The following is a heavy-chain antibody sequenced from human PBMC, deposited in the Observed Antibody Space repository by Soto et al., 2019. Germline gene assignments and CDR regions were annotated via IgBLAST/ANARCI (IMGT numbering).Heavy chain of an antibody. CDR2: IDPSDSYT. J-gene: IGHJ4*02. CDR1: GYSFTSYW. CDR3: ARSLRGIIAVGEGY. V-gene: IGHV5-10-1*01. D-gene: IGHD6-19*01. Sequence: GESLKISCKGSGYSFTSYWISWVRQMPGKVLEWMGRIDPSDSYTNYSPSFQGHVTISADKSISTAYLQWSSLKASDTAMYYCARSLRGIIAVGEGYWGQGXLVTVSS.